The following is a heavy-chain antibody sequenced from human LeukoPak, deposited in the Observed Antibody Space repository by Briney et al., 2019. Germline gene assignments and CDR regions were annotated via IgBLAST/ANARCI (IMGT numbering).Heavy chain of an antibody. CDR1: GFTFSSYG. J-gene: IGHJ4*02. V-gene: IGHV3-30*18. Sequence: GGSLRLSCAASGFTFSSYGMHWVRQAPGKGLEWVAAISYDGSNKYYADSVKGRFTISRDNSKNTLYLQMNSLRAEDTAVYYCAKDLTRIAAAGTSDYWGQGTLVTVSS. D-gene: IGHD6-13*01. CDR2: ISYDGSNK. CDR3: AKDLTRIAAAGTSDY.